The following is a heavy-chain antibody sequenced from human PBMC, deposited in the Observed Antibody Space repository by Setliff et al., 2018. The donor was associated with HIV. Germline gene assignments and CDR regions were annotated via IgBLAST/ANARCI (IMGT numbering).Heavy chain of an antibody. CDR2: ISSSSYI. Sequence: GGSLRLSCEASGFTFSTYSMNWVRQAPGKGLEWVSSISSSSYIYYADSVKGRFTISRDNSKNTLHLQMNSLRAEDTALYYCAKDMEYDTSVYYHWYFDLWGRGALVTVSS. CDR3: AKDMEYDTSVYYHWYFDL. V-gene: IGHV3-21*01. J-gene: IGHJ2*01. CDR1: GFTFSTYS. D-gene: IGHD3-22*01.